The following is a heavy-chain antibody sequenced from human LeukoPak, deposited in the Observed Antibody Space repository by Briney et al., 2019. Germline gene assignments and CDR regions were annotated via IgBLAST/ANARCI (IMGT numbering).Heavy chain of an antibody. CDR3: AKDGYYDSSGHLDY. CDR2: ISGSGGST. J-gene: IGHJ4*02. CDR1: GFTFSSYA. D-gene: IGHD3-22*01. Sequence: GGSLRLSCAASGFTFSSYAMSWVRQAPGKGLEWVSAISGSGGSTYYADSVKGRFTISRDNSKNTLCLQMNSLRAEDTAVYYCAKDGYYDSSGHLDYWGQGTLVTVSS. V-gene: IGHV3-23*01.